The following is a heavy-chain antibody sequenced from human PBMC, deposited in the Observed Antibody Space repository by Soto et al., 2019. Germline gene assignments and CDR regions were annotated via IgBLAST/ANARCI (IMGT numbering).Heavy chain of an antibody. D-gene: IGHD3-3*02. CDR1: GGSISSGGYY. J-gene: IGHJ4*02. CDR3: ARHFPGDYFDY. CDR2: IYYSGST. Sequence: SETLSLTCTVSGGSISSGGYYWSWIRQPPGKGLEWIGYIYYSGSTNYNTSLKSRVTISVDTSKNQFSLKLNSVTAADTAVYYCARHFPGDYFDYWGQGTLVTVSS. V-gene: IGHV4-61*08.